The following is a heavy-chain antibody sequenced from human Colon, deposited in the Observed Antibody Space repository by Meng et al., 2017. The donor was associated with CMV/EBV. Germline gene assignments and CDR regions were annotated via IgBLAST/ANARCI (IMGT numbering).Heavy chain of an antibody. D-gene: IGHD6-19*01. Sequence: SVKVSCKASGGTFSSYTISWVRQAPGQGLEWMGRIIPILGIANYAQKFQGRVTITADKSTSTAYMELSSLRSEDTAVYYCASSYRSGWPPYFDYWGQGTLVTVSS. CDR3: ASSYRSGWPPYFDY. CDR2: IIPILGIA. V-gene: IGHV1-69*02. CDR1: GGTFSSYT. J-gene: IGHJ4*02.